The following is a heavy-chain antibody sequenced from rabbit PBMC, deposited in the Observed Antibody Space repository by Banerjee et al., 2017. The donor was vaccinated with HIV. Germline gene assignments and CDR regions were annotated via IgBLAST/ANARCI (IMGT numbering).Heavy chain of an antibody. CDR2: IYVGVSGNT. V-gene: IGHV1S45*01. J-gene: IGHJ4*01. D-gene: IGHD6-1*01. Sequence: QEQLKETGGGLVQPGGSLTLSCKASGFDFSSYYMSWVRQAPGKGLEWIACIYVGVSGNTYYASWAKGRFTISRASSTTVTLQMTSLTAADTATYFCARGVYSGGFAAFVGATVYYFNLWGPGTLVTVS. CDR1: GFDFSSYYM. CDR3: ARGVYSGGFAAFVGATVYYFNL.